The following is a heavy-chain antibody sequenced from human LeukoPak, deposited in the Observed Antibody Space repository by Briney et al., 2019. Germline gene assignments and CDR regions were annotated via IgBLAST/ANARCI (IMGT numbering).Heavy chain of an antibody. V-gene: IGHV4-34*01. CDR1: GVSFSGDY. CDR3: ARGVDYYYYGIDV. CDR2: INHSGST. J-gene: IGHJ6*02. Sequence: SETQSLICAVYGVSFSGDYWSWTRQPPGKGLEGIGEINHSGSTNYNPSLKSRVTISVDTSKNQFSLKLSSVTTADTAVYYCARGVDYYYYGIDVWGQGTTVTVSS.